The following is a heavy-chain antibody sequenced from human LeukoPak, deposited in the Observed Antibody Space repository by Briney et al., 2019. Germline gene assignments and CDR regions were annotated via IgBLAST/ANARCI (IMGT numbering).Heavy chain of an antibody. CDR2: ISGSGGST. J-gene: IGHJ4*02. CDR1: GFTFSSYA. D-gene: IGHD3-10*01. V-gene: IGHV3-23*01. Sequence: PGGSLRLSCAASGFTFSSYAMSWVRQAPGKGLEWVSAISGSGGSTYYADSVKGRFTISRDNSKNTLYLQMNSLRAEDTAVYYCAKDQYYYGSGSYWVDYWGQGTLVTVSS. CDR3: AKDQYYYGSGSYWVDY.